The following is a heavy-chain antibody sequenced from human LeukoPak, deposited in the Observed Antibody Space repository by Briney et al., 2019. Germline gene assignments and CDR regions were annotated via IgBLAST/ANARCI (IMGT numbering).Heavy chain of an antibody. V-gene: IGHV3-11*01. J-gene: IGHJ4*02. CDR3: SRDAFGILTGHSPDY. D-gene: IGHD3-9*01. CDR1: GFTFSDYY. CDR2: ISSSGSTI. Sequence: GGSLRLSCAASGFTFSDYYMSWIRQAPGKGLEWVSYISSSGSTIYYADSVKGRFTISRDNDKNSLYLQMNSLRAEDTAVYYCSRDAFGILTGHSPDYWGQGTLVTVSS.